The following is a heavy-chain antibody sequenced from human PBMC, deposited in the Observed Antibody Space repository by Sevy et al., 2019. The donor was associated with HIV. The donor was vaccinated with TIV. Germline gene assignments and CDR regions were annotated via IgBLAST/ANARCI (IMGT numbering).Heavy chain of an antibody. CDR3: ATYRGDDYYDSSGFQH. CDR1: GYTLTELS. J-gene: IGHJ1*01. Sequence: ASVKVSCKVSGYTLTELSMHWVRQAPGKGLEWMGGFDPEDGETIYAQMFQGRVTMTEDTSTDTAYMVLSSLRSEDTAVYYCATYRGDDYYDSSGFQHWGQGTLVTVS. D-gene: IGHD3-22*01. V-gene: IGHV1-24*01. CDR2: FDPEDGET.